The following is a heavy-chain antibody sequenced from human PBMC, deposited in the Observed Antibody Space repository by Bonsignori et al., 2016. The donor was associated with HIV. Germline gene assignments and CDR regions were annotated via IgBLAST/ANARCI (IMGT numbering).Heavy chain of an antibody. J-gene: IGHJ3*02. CDR2: IIPIFGTA. CDR1: GGTFSSYA. Sequence: SVKVSCKASGGTFSSYAISWVRQAPGQGLEWMGGIIPIFGTANYAQKFQGRVTITADESTSTAYMELSSLRSEDTAVYYCARSSGRVLRFLEWHAFDIWGQGTMVTVSS. V-gene: IGHV1-69*13. D-gene: IGHD3-3*01. CDR3: ARSSGRVLRFLEWHAFDI.